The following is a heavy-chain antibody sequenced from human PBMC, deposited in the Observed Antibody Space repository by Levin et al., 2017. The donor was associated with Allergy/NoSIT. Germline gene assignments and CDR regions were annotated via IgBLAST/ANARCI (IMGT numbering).Heavy chain of an antibody. CDR2: ISGSGGRT. D-gene: IGHD2-8*01. J-gene: IGHJ4*02. CDR3: ASPTMLKDY. V-gene: IGHV3-23*01. Sequence: PGESLKISCAASGFSFSNYAMSWVRQAPGKGLEWVAAISGSGGRTYYADSVEGRFTISRDNSENRLYLQMNSLRAEDSALYYCASPTMLKDYWGQGTLVTVSS. CDR1: GFSFSNYA.